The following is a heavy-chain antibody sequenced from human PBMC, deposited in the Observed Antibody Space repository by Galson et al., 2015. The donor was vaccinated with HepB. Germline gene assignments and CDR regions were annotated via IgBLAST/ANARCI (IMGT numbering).Heavy chain of an antibody. CDR1: GDSVSSNSAA. J-gene: IGHJ5*02. V-gene: IGHV6-1*01. CDR2: TYYRSKWYN. CDR3: ARLGAGLDLYNWFDP. Sequence: CAISGDSVSSNSAAWNWIRQSPSRGLEWLGGTYYRSKWYNDYAVSVKSRITINPDTSKNQFSLKLSSVTAADTAVYYCARLGAGLDLYNWFDPWGQGTLVTVSS. D-gene: IGHD3-16*01.